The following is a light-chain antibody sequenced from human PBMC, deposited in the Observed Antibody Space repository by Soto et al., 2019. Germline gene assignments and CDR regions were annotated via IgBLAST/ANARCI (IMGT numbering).Light chain of an antibody. CDR3: QHYNSYSEA. CDR2: KAS. V-gene: IGKV1-5*03. Sequence: DIQRTQSHSKKTGSVGDRVTITWRASQTISSWLAWYQQKPGKAPKLLIYKASTLKSGVPSRFSGSGSGTEFTLTISSLQPDDFATYYCQHYNSYSEAFGQGTIVDVK. J-gene: IGKJ1*01. CDR1: QTISSW.